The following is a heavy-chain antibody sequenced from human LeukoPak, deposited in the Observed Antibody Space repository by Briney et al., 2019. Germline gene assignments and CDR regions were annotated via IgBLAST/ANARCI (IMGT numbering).Heavy chain of an antibody. CDR2: IYYSGST. D-gene: IGHD6-13*01. J-gene: IGHJ4*02. CDR1: GGSISSYY. V-gene: IGHV4-59*01. CDR3: ARTSIAAAVDY. Sequence: SETLSLTCTVSGGSISSYYWSWIRQPPGKGLELIGYIYYSGSTNYNPPLKSRVTISVDTSKNQFSLKLSSVTAADTAVYYCARTSIAAAVDYWGQGTLVTVSS.